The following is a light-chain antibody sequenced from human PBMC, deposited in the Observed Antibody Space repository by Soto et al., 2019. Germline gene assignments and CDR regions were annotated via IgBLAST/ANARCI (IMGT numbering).Light chain of an antibody. J-gene: IGLJ2*01. CDR1: SRDIGDHHY. CDR3: SSYTGITTPYVV. CDR2: DVS. Sequence: QSALTQPASVSGSPGQSITISCSGTSRDIGDHHYVSWYQQHPVKAPKLIIYDVSNRPSGVSNRFSGSKSGNTASLTISGLQAEDEAHYYCSSYTGITTPYVVFGGGTKLTVL. V-gene: IGLV2-14*01.